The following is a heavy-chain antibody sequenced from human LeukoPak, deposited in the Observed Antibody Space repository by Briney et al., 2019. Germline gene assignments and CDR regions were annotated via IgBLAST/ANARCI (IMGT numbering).Heavy chain of an antibody. CDR3: ARGSCGFLHYMDV. D-gene: IGHD3-10*01. V-gene: IGHV4-59*01. J-gene: IGHJ6*03. Sequence: SETLSLTCTVSGGSIRSYYWSCIRQPPGKGLEWIGWIYYSGSTNYNPSLKRRVTISVDTSKNQFSLKLTSATAADMAVYFCARGSCGFLHYMDVWGKGTTVTVSS. CDR2: IYYSGST. CDR1: GGSIRSYY.